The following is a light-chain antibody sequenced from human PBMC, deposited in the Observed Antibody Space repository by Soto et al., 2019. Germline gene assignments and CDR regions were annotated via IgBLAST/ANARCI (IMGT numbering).Light chain of an antibody. CDR1: QSISSW. J-gene: IGKJ4*01. CDR2: DAS. V-gene: IGKV1-5*01. Sequence: DIQMTQSPSTLSASVGDRVTITCRASQSISSWLAWYQQKPGKAPKLLVYDASSLESGVPSRFSGSGSGTEFTLTISSLQPDDFATYYCQQYNSYPATFGGGTKVDIK. CDR3: QQYNSYPAT.